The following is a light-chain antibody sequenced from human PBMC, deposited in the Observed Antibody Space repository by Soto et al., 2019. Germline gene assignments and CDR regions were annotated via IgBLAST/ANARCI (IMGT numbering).Light chain of an antibody. J-gene: IGLJ1*01. V-gene: IGLV1-40*01. CDR3: QSYDSSLSGYV. CDR1: RSNIGAGYD. Sequence: QAVVTQPPSVSGAPGQRITISFTWSRSNIGAGYDVHWYQQLPGTAPKLLIYGNSNRPSGVPDRFSGSKSGTSASLAITGLQAEDEADYYCQSYDSSLSGYVFGTGTKLTVL. CDR2: GNS.